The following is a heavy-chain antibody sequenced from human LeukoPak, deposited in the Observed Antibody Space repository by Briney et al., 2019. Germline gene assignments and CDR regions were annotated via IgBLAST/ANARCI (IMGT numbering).Heavy chain of an antibody. CDR3: ARLYYYASSGYDALDI. CDR1: GSTFTNYD. D-gene: IGHD3-22*01. V-gene: IGHV1-8*01. J-gene: IGHJ3*02. CDR2: MDGNSGKT. Sequence: ASVKVSCKTSGSTFTNYDINWVRQVTGQGLEWVGGMDGNSGKTAYAQNFLGRVTITRNSSISTAYMELSSLRFEDTAVYYCARLYYYASSGYDALDIWGQGTMVAVSS.